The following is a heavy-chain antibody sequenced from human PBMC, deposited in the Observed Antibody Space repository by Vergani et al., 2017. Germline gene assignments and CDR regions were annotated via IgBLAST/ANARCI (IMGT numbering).Heavy chain of an antibody. CDR2: IYSGGST. CDR1: GFTFSSYS. V-gene: IGHV3-66*02. CDR3: AAPPSLADV. Sequence: VQLVESGGGLVQPGGSLRLSCAASGFTFSSYSMNWVRQAPGKGLEWVSVIYSGGSTYDADSVKGRFTISRDNSKNTLYLQMNSLRAEDTAVYYSAAPPSLADVWGQGTTVTVSS. D-gene: IGHD2-15*01. J-gene: IGHJ6*02.